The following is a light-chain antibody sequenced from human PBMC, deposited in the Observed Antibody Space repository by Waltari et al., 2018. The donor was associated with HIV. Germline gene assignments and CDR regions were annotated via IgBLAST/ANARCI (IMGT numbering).Light chain of an antibody. CDR1: SGSIGSNY. Sequence: FMLTQPRSVSESPGKTVTISCTRSSGSIGSNYVQWYQQRPGSSPTTVIYEDDQRPSGVPGRFSGSIDRSANSASLTISGLMTEDEADYYGQSYDSNTRIFGTGTKVTVL. V-gene: IGLV6-57*01. J-gene: IGLJ1*01. CDR2: EDD. CDR3: QSYDSNTRI.